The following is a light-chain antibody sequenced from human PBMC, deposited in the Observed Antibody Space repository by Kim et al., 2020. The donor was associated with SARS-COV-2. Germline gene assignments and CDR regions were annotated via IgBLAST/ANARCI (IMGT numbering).Light chain of an antibody. J-gene: IGLJ2*01. Sequence: NFMLTQPHSVSESPGKTVTISCTRSSGSTADNYVQWYQQRPGSAPTTVIYEDDQRPSGVPDRFSGSVDSSSNSASLTISGLKTEDEADYHCQSYDSANHVIFGGGTQLTVL. CDR1: SGSTADNY. CDR3: QSYDSANHVI. V-gene: IGLV6-57*03. CDR2: EDD.